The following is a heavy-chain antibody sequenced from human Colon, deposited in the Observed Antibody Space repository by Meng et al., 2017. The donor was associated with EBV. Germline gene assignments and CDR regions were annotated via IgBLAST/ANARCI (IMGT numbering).Heavy chain of an antibody. J-gene: IGHJ4*02. CDR1: GGSLSSRNW. Sequence: ALLQASGPGLVMPSGAPSLTCAVSGGSLSSRNWWSWVRQPPGKGLEWIGEIYHSGSTNYNPSLKSRVTISVDESKNQFSLRLSSVTAADTAVYYCARVGAYCGGDCYHPRWGQGTLVTVSS. D-gene: IGHD2-21*02. CDR3: ARVGAYCGGDCYHPR. CDR2: IYHSGST. V-gene: IGHV4-4*02.